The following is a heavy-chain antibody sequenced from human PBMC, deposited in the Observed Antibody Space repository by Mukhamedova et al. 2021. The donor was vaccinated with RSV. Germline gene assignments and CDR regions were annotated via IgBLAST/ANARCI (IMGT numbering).Heavy chain of an antibody. CDR3: ASACGDSSGFALDY. D-gene: IGHD3-22*01. Sequence: QAPGQGLEWMGWINTNTGNPTYAQGFTGRFVFSLDTSVSTAYLQISSLKAEDTAVYYCASACGDSSGFALDYWGQGTLVTVSS. CDR2: INTNTGNP. V-gene: IGHV7-4-1*02. J-gene: IGHJ4*02.